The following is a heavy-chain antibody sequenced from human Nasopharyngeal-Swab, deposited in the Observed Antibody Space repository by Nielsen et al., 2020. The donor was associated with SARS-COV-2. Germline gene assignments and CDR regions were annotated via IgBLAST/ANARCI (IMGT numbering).Heavy chain of an antibody. V-gene: IGHV4-30-4*01. J-gene: IGHJ4*02. CDR1: GGSINSGDYY. CDR3: ARDWELLGFDY. D-gene: IGHD1-26*01. Sequence: SETLSLTCTVSGGSINSGDYYWSWIRQPPGKGLEWIGYIYYSGSTYYNPSLKSRVTISVDTSKNQFSLKLSSVTAADTAVYYCARDWELLGFDYWGQGTLVTVSS. CDR2: IYYSGST.